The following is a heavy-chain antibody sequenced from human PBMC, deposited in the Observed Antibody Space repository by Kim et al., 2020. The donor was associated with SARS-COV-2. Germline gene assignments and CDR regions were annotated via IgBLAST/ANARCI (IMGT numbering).Heavy chain of an antibody. Sequence: SETLSLTCTVSGGSISSYYWSWIRQPPGKGLEWIGYIYYSGSTNYNPSLKSRVTISVDTSTNQFSLKLSSVTAADTAVYYCARRGYCSGGSCSYFDYWGQGTLVTVSS. D-gene: IGHD2-15*01. CDR3: ARRGYCSGGSCSYFDY. V-gene: IGHV4-59*01. J-gene: IGHJ4*02. CDR2: IYYSGST. CDR1: GGSISSYY.